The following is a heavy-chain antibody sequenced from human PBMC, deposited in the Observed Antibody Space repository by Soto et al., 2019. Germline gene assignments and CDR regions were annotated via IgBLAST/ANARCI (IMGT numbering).Heavy chain of an antibody. J-gene: IGHJ3*01. CDR2: ITTTGSFT. Sequence: GGSLRLSYAASGFTFSNYYMTWIRQTTGKGLEWVSYITTTGSFTNYAASVKGRFTISRDNAKNSLYLQMNSLRAEDTAVYYCAPAFSGTLRDTFDVWGQGTMVTVSS. CDR3: APAFSGTLRDTFDV. D-gene: IGHD3-10*01. V-gene: IGHV3-11*06. CDR1: GFTFSNYY.